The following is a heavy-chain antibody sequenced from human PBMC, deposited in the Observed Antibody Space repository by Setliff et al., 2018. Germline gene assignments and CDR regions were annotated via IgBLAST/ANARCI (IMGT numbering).Heavy chain of an antibody. CDR3: ARDWDGKDY. J-gene: IGHJ4*02. CDR2: INSDGSGT. V-gene: IGHV3-74*01. D-gene: IGHD1-26*01. CDR1: GFTFNTYW. Sequence: PGGSLRLSCAASGFTFNTYWMHWVRQAPGKGLMWFSHINSDGSGTSYADSVEGRFTISRDNAKNSVFLQMNSLRVEDTAMYFCARDWDGKDYWGQGTLVTVSS.